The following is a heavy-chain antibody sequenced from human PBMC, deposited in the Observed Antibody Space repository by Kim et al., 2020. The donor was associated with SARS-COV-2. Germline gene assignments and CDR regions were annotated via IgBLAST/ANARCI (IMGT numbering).Heavy chain of an antibody. CDR1: GYTFTGYY. J-gene: IGHJ4*02. D-gene: IGHD2-8*01. V-gene: IGHV1-2*02. CDR2: INPNSGGT. Sequence: ASVKVSCKASGYTFTGYYMHWVRQAPGQGLEWMGWINPNSGGTNYAQKFQGRVTMTRDTSISTAYMELSRLRSDDTAVYYCAREVYADPYFDYWGQGTLVTVSS. CDR3: AREVYADPYFDY.